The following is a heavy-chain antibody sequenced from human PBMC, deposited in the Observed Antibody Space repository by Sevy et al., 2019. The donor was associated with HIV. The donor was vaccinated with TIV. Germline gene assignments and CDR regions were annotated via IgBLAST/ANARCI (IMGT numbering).Heavy chain of an antibody. J-gene: IGHJ4*02. CDR2: IRYKEYNGTT. Sequence: GGSLRLSCTGSGFAFSDYALSWVRQAPGKGLEWVGFIRYKEYNGTTEYAASVKCRDFFSRDDSKSVAYLNMNSLKTADTGRYYCTRSVTTIYWGRGTLVTVSS. CDR1: GFAFSDYA. V-gene: IGHV3-49*04. D-gene: IGHD4-4*01. CDR3: TRSVTTIY.